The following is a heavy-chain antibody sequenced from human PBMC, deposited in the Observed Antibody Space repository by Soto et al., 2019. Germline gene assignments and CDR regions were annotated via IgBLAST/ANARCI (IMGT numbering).Heavy chain of an antibody. V-gene: IGHV4-30-2*01. Sequence: SETLSLTCAVSGGSISSGGYSWSWIRQPPGKGLGWIGYIYHSGSTYYNPSLRSRVTISVDRSKNQFSLKLSSVTAADTAVYYRARGRDGSYVLGNWFDTWGQGTLVTVSS. CDR3: ARGRDGSYVLGNWFDT. J-gene: IGHJ5*02. D-gene: IGHD3-16*01. CDR1: GGSISSGGYS. CDR2: IYHSGST.